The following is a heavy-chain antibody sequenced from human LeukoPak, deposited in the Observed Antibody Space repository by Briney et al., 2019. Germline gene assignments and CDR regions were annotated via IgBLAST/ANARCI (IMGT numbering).Heavy chain of an antibody. D-gene: IGHD3-22*01. CDR3: ARDFYYYDTSGYYPPFEY. Sequence: NTSETLSLTCTVSGGSISGGNYYWSWIRQPAGKGLEWIGRIHTSGSTKYNPSLKSRVTLSVDNSKNQFSLKLSSVTAADTAVYYCARDFYYYDTSGYYPPFEYWGQGTLVTVPP. V-gene: IGHV4-61*02. CDR1: GGSISGGNYY. J-gene: IGHJ4*02. CDR2: IHTSGST.